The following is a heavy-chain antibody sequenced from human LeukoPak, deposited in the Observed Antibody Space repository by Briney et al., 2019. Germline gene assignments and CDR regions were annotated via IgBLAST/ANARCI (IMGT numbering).Heavy chain of an antibody. Sequence: GGSLRLSCAASGFTFSSYWMSWVRQAPGKGLEWVANIKQNGSEKYYVDSVKGRFTISRDNAKNSLYLQMNSLRAEDTAVYYCARDRDPYYDFWSGYYFHAFDIWGQGTMVTVSS. CDR2: IKQNGSEK. CDR3: ARDRDPYYDFWSGYYFHAFDI. D-gene: IGHD3-3*01. V-gene: IGHV3-7*01. CDR1: GFTFSSYW. J-gene: IGHJ3*02.